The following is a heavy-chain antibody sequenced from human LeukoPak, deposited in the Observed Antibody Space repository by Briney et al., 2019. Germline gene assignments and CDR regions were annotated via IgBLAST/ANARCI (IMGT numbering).Heavy chain of an antibody. CDR3: VREDTAMVNVDY. J-gene: IGHJ4*02. V-gene: IGHV1-46*01. CDR1: GYTFTSHY. D-gene: IGHD5-18*01. CDR2: INPSGGST. Sequence: ASVKVSCKASGYTFTSHYMHWVRQAPGQGLEWMGIINPSGGSTNYAQKFQGRVTMTRDTSTSTVYMELSSLKSEDTAVYYCVREDTAMVNVDYWGQGTLVTVSS.